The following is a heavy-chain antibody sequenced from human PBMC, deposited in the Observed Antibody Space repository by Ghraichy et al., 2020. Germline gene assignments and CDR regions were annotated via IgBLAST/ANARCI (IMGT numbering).Heavy chain of an antibody. D-gene: IGHD3-22*01. CDR1: GFTFSYAW. V-gene: IGHV3-15*01. Sequence: GGSLRLSCAASGFTFSYAWMNWVRQAPGMGLEWVGGISSNPHGGTTDYAVPVKGRSTISRDDSKNTVFLDMSSLKAEDTAVYYCSADTSTSSGHSHDYWGQGALVTVSS. CDR2: ISSNPHGGTT. CDR3: SADTSTSSGHSHDY. J-gene: IGHJ4*02.